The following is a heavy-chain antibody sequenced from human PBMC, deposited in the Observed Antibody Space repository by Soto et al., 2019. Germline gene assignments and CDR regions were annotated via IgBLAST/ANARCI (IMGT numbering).Heavy chain of an antibody. D-gene: IGHD3-16*01. V-gene: IGHV3-23*01. J-gene: IGHJ4*02. CDR2: ISGSGGRS. Sequence: EVQLLDSGGGLVQPGGSLRLSCAASGFTFSNYAMTWVRQGPGKGLEWVSGISGSGGRSYYADSVKGRFTISRDNSKSTLYLQMNSLRAADTDVYYCAKAYFVWSSEQPYYFDYWGQGTLVTVSS. CDR3: AKAYFVWSSEQPYYFDY. CDR1: GFTFSNYA.